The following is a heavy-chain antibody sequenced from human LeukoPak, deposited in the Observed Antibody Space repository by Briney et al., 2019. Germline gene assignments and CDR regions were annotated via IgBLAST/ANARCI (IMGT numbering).Heavy chain of an antibody. CDR1: GFTFSSYA. CDR2: ISGSGGST. CDR3: AKDVGANSGYYFDY. V-gene: IGHV3-23*01. J-gene: IGHJ4*02. Sequence: GGSLRLSCAASGFTFSSYAMSWVRQAPGKGLEWVSAISGSGGSTYYADSVKGWFTISRDNSKNTLYLQMNSLRAEDTAVYYCAKDVGANSGYYFDYWGQGTLVTVSS. D-gene: IGHD1-26*01.